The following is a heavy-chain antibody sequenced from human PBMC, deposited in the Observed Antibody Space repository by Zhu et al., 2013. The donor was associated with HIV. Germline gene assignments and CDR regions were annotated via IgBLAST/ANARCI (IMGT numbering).Heavy chain of an antibody. J-gene: IGHJ3*02. D-gene: IGHD5-18*01. CDR1: GYTFTSYY. Sequence: QVQLVQSGAEVKKPGASVKVSCKASGYTFTSYYMHWVRQAPGQGLEWMGIINPSGGSTSYAQKFQGRVTMTRDTSTSTVYMELSSLRSEDTAVYYCARDYGSYGYSEWGAFDIWGQGTMVTVSS. CDR3: ARDYGSYGYSEWGAFDI. CDR2: INPSGGST. V-gene: IGHV1-46*01.